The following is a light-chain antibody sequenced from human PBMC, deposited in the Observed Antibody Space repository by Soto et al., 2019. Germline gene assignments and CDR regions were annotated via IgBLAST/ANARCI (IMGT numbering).Light chain of an antibody. Sequence: QSVLTQPASVSGSPGQPITISCTGTSSDVGAYDFVSWYQHYPGKAPKLVTFDVTHRPPGISDRFSGSKSANTASLTISGLQAEDEAFYYCSSYTTRSTLVFGGGTKVTVL. V-gene: IGLV2-14*01. CDR1: SSDVGAYDF. J-gene: IGLJ2*01. CDR3: SSYTTRSTLV. CDR2: DVT.